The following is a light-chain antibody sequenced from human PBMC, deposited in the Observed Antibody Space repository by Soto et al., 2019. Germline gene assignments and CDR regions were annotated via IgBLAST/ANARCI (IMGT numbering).Light chain of an antibody. CDR1: SSNIGAGYD. CDR3: PSYDISLSVSVV. J-gene: IGLJ2*01. CDR2: GNT. V-gene: IGLV1-40*01. Sequence: QSVLTQPPSVSGAPGQRVTISCTGSSSNIGAGYDVQWYQQLPGAAPRPLIFGNTNRPSGVPDRFSGSRSGTSASLAISGLQAEDEADYCCPSYDISLSVSVVFGGGTKVTVL.